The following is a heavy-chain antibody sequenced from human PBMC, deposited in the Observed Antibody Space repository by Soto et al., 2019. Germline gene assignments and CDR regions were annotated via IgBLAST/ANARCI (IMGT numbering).Heavy chain of an antibody. CDR3: ARRYGYSFDY. D-gene: IGHD1-1*01. CDR2: IYHSGST. J-gene: IGHJ4*02. Sequence: PSETMSLTSAVYGGSFSSYYWSWIRQPPGKGLEWVGYIYHSGSTYYNPSIKSRVTISVDTSKNQFSLKLSSVTAADTAVYYCARRYGYSFDYWGQGTLVTVSS. V-gene: IGHV4-59*08. CDR1: GGSFSSYY.